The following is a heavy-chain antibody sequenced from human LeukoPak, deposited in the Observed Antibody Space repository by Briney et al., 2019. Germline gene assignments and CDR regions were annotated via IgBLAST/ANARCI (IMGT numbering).Heavy chain of an antibody. V-gene: IGHV3-23*01. CDR2: ISGSGGST. CDR3: AKDVVVVVADY. Sequence: PGGSLRLSCAASGFTLSNYPMSWVRQAPGKGLEWVSAISGSGGSTYYADSVKGRFTISRDNSKNTLYLQMNSLRAEDTAVYYCAKDVVVVVADYWGQGTLVTVSS. J-gene: IGHJ4*02. D-gene: IGHD3-22*01. CDR1: GFTLSNYP.